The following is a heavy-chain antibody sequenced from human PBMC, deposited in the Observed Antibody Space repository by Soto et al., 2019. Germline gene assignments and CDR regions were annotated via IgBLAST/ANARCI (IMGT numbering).Heavy chain of an antibody. V-gene: IGHV4-34*01. J-gene: IGHJ5*02. CDR3: ARGDSGYCTSSSCYGFRWFDP. Sequence: SETLSLTCAVYGGSFSGYYWSWIRQPPGKGLEWIGEINHRGSTIYHPSLKTRVTILVDTSMNQFSLRLSSVTAADTAVYYCARGDSGYCTSSSCYGFRWFDPWGQGIRVTVSS. CDR2: INHRGST. D-gene: IGHD2-2*01. CDR1: GGSFSGYY.